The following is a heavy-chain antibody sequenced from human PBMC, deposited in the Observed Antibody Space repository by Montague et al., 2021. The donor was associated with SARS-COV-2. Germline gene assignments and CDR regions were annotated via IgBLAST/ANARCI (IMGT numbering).Heavy chain of an antibody. CDR2: ISYDGSNK. Sequence: SLRLSCAASGVTFSSYAMHWVRQAPGKGLEWVAVISYDGSNKYYADSVKGRFTISRDNSKNTLYLQMNSLRAEDTAVYYCARGTGISSGWFDYWGQGALVTVSS. J-gene: IGHJ4*02. CDR1: GVTFSSYA. V-gene: IGHV3-30-3*01. D-gene: IGHD6-19*01. CDR3: ARGTGISSGWFDY.